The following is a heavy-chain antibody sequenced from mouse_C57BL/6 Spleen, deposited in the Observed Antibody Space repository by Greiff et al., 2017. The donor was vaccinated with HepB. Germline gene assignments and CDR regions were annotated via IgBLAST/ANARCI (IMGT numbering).Heavy chain of an antibody. J-gene: IGHJ4*01. V-gene: IGHV3-6*01. CDR2: ISYDGSN. CDR1: GYSITSGYY. Sequence: EVKLQESGPGLVKPSQSLSLTCSVTGYSITSGYYWNWIRQFPGNKLEWMGYISYDGSNNYNPSLKNRISITRDTSKNQFFLKLNSVTTEDTATYYCARKGYAMDYWGQGTSVTVSS. CDR3: ARKGYAMDY.